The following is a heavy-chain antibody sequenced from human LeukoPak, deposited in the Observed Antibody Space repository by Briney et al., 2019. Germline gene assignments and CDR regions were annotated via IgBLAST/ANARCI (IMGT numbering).Heavy chain of an antibody. D-gene: IGHD2-21*01. CDR1: GFTFTAYN. J-gene: IGHJ6*03. V-gene: IGHV3-21*06. CDR2: ISSTGTYL. CDR3: ARTSLIAENYGYYYFSYMDV. Sequence: GGSLRLSCAASGFTFTAYNMNWLRQAQGKGLEWVSSISSTGTYLYYADSVKGRFTISRDKNSLYLRMNSLRVEDTAVYYCARTSLIAENYGYYYFSYMDVWGKGTTVTVSS.